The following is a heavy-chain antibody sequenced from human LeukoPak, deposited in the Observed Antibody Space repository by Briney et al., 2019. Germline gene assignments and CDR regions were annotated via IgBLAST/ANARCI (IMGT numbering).Heavy chain of an antibody. J-gene: IGHJ6*03. CDR3: ARGVGGLGNMDV. CDR2: MSPKSGNT. CDR1: GYTFISYD. V-gene: IGHV1-8*01. Sequence: ASVTVSCKASGYTFISYDIDWERQVTGQGLEWMGWMSPKSGNTDYAQKFKGRVTMTRNTSINTAYLELRSLTSDDTAVYFCARGVGGLGNMDVWGKGTTVIISS. D-gene: IGHD3-16*01.